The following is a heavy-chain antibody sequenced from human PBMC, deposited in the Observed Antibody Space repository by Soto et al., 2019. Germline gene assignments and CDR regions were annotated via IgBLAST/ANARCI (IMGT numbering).Heavy chain of an antibody. V-gene: IGHV1-69*02. J-gene: IGHJ5*02. CDR3: ARGSVRGFEA. D-gene: IGHD1-26*01. CDR1: GGTFSTYI. CDR2: IIPVLGIA. Sequence: QVQLVQSGAEVKKPGSSVKVSCKASGGTFSTYIINWVRQAPGQGLEWMGRIIPVLGIANYAQKFQGRVTITADKPTRTADMHLSSLRSEDTAIYYCARGSVRGFEAWGQGNLVSVSS.